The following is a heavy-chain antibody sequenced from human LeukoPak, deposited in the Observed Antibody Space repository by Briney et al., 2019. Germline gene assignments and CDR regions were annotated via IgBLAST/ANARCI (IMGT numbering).Heavy chain of an antibody. J-gene: IGHJ5*02. D-gene: IGHD3-3*01. CDR2: IIPIFGTA. CDR1: GGTFSSYA. CDR3: ARSGPPIFGVVINSDWFDP. V-gene: IGHV1-69*13. Sequence: SVKVSCKASGGTFSSYAISWVRQAPGQGLEWMGGIIPIFGTANYAQKFQGRVTITADESTSTAYMELSSLRSEDTVVYYCARSGPPIFGVVINSDWFDPWGQGTLVTVSS.